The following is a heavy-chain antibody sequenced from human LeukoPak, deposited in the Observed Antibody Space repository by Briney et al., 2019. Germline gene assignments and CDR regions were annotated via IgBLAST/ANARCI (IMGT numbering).Heavy chain of an antibody. V-gene: IGHV3-11*01. CDR2: ISGSAGTT. Sequence: GGPLRLSCAASGFTFSDFHMSWIRQAPGKGLEWVSYISGSAGTTYYAASVKGRFTSSRDNAKNSLYLQMNSLRAEDTAVYYCAREGSSSWFVNSWGQGTLVTVSS. CDR3: AREGSSSWFVNS. CDR1: GFTFSDFH. D-gene: IGHD6-13*01. J-gene: IGHJ4*02.